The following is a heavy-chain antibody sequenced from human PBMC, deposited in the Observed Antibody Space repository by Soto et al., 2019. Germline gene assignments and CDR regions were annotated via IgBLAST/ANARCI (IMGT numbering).Heavy chain of an antibody. CDR1: GFTFSSYG. V-gene: IGHV3-53*01. CDR3: VRSGDYRSGSYWYFFDY. Sequence: PGGSLRLSCAVSGFTFSSYGMNWVRQAPGKGLEWVSVIYSGGSTYYADSVKGRFTISRDNSKNSLFLQLNSLRAEDTALYYCVRSGDYRSGSYWYFFDYWGQGALVTVSS. J-gene: IGHJ4*02. CDR2: IYSGGST. D-gene: IGHD3-10*01.